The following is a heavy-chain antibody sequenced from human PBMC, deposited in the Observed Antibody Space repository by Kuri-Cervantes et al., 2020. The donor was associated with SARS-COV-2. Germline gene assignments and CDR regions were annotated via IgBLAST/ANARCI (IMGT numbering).Heavy chain of an antibody. J-gene: IGHJ3*02. Sequence: SETLSLTCAVYGGSFSGYYWSWIRQPPGKGLEWIGEINHSGSTNYNPSLESRVTISVDTSKNQFSLKLSSVTAADTAVYYCARDLGIWRAFDIWGQGTMVTVSS. D-gene: IGHD3-16*01. CDR2: INHSGST. V-gene: IGHV4-34*01. CDR3: ARDLGIWRAFDI. CDR1: GGSFSGYY.